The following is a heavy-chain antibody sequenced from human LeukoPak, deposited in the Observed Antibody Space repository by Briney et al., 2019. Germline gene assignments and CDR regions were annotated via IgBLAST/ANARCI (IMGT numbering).Heavy chain of an antibody. CDR3: ARENYYDSTGYKSDY. V-gene: IGHV1-46*04. CDR1: GYTFTSYY. D-gene: IGHD3-22*01. J-gene: IGHJ4*02. CDR2: INPSGGRT. Sequence: ASVKVSCKASGYTFTSYYMHWVRQAPGQGLYWVGMINPSGGRTAYAQKLQGRVTITRDVSTTTVYMELSSLRSEDTAVYYCARENYYDSTGYKSDYWGQGTLVTVSS.